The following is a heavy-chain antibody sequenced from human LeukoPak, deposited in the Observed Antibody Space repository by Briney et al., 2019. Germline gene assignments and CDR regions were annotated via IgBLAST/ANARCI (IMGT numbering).Heavy chain of an antibody. Sequence: PSETLSLTCAVSGYSISSGYYWGWIRQPPGKGLEWIGSIYHSGSTYYNPSLKSRVTISVDTSKNQFSLKLSSVTAADTAVYYCARRAGDYGDYGLDYWGQGTLVTVSS. D-gene: IGHD4-17*01. CDR2: IYHSGST. J-gene: IGHJ4*02. CDR3: ARRAGDYGDYGLDY. V-gene: IGHV4-38-2*01. CDR1: GYSISSGYY.